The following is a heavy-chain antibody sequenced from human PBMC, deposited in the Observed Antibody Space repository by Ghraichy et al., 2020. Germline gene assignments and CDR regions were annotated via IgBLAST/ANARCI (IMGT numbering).Heavy chain of an antibody. J-gene: IGHJ4*02. V-gene: IGHV3-30*18. D-gene: IGHD6-13*01. CDR2: ISYDGSNK. CDR1: GFTFSSYG. CDR3: AKDKSGYSSSSVFDY. Sequence: GGSLRLSCAASGFTFSSYGMHWVRQAPGKGLEWVAVISYDGSNKYYADSVKGRFTISRDNSKNTLYLQMNSLRAEDTAVYYCAKDKSGYSSSSVFDYWGQGTLVTVSS.